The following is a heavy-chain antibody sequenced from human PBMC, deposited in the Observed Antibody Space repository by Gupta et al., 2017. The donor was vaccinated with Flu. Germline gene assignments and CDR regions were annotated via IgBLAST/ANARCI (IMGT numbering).Heavy chain of an antibody. CDR1: GFTFSSYG. CDR2: ISYDGSNK. V-gene: IGHV3-30*18. D-gene: IGHD3-22*01. Sequence: QVQLVESGGGVVQPGRSLRLSCPASGFTFSSYGMHWVRQAPGKGLEWVAVISYDGSNKYYADSVKGRFTISRDNSKNTLYLQMNSLRAEDTAVYYCAKDLGSGYNPDPWGQGTLVTVSS. CDR3: AKDLGSGYNPDP. J-gene: IGHJ5*02.